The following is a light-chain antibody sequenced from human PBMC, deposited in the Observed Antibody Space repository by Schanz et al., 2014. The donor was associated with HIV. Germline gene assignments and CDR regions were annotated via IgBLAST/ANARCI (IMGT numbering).Light chain of an antibody. CDR1: SSDVGGYYY. CDR3: CSYTTTSTYV. CDR2: EVS. Sequence: QSALTQPPSASGSPGQSVNISCTGTSSDVGGYYYVSWYQQHPGKAPKLMIYEVSKRPSGVPDRFSGSKSGNTASLTVSGLQDEDEADYYCCSYTTTSTYVFGAGTKLTVL. V-gene: IGLV2-8*01. J-gene: IGLJ1*01.